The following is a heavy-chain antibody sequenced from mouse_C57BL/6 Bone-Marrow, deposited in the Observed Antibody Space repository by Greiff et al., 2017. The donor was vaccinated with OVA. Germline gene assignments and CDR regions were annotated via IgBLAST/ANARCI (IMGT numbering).Heavy chain of an antibody. CDR2: IYPGSGNT. J-gene: IGHJ2*01. CDR1: GYTFTDYY. D-gene: IGHD2-5*01. CDR3: APRAYYSNYVPYFDY. Sequence: QVQLKESGPELVKPGASVKISCKASGYTFTDYYINWVKQRPGQGLEWIGWIYPGSGNTKYNEKFKGKATLTVDTSSSTAYMQLSSLTSEDSAVYFCAPRAYYSNYVPYFDYWGQGTTLTVSS. V-gene: IGHV1-84*01.